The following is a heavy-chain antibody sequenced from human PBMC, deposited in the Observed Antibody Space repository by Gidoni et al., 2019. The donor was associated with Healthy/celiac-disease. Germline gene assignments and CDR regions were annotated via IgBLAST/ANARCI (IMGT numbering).Heavy chain of an antibody. V-gene: IGHV4-38-2*02. CDR1: GYSISSGYY. D-gene: IGHD6-13*01. CDR3: ASGSSSCFDY. CDR2: IYHSGST. Sequence: QVQLQESGPGLVKPSETLSLTCTVSGYSISSGYYWGWIRQPPGKGLEWIGSIYHSGSTYYNPSLKSRVTISVDTSKNQFSLKLSSVTAADTAVYYCASGSSSCFDYWGQGTLVTVSS. J-gene: IGHJ4*02.